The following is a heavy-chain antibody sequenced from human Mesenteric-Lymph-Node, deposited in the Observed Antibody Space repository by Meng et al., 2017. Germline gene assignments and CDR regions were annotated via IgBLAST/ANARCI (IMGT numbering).Heavy chain of an antibody. CDR2: ISDYNGNT. CDR1: GYTFTSYG. V-gene: IGHV1-18*01. D-gene: IGHD2-15*01. J-gene: IGHJ4*02. CDR3: AREEAIAANDY. Sequence: ASVKVSCKASGYTFTSYGISWVRQAPGQGLEWMGWISDYNGNTNYAQELQGRVTMTTDAYTNTAYMELRSLRSDDTAVYYCAREEAIAANDYWGQGTLVTVSS.